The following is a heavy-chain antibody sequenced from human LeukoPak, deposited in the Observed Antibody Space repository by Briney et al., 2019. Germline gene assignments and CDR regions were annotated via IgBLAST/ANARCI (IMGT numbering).Heavy chain of an antibody. CDR1: GASISSSNW. J-gene: IGHJ4*02. D-gene: IGHD2-8*01. V-gene: IGHV4-4*02. CDR3: ERVVIYQWKTCDY. CDR2: VYHGGST. Sequence: PSETLSLTCGVSGASISSSNWWSWVRQPPGEGLDWIGEVYHGGSTNYNPSVKSRVTISVDKSKNQFSLKLSSVTAADTALFFYERVVIYQWKTCDYWGKGTLVTVS.